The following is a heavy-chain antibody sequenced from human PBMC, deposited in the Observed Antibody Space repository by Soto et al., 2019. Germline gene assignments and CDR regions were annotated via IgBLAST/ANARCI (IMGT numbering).Heavy chain of an antibody. CDR1: GYSFAGYW. CDR3: ARLRKRIAAAGTAGMDV. V-gene: IGHV5-10-1*01. CDR2: IDPSDSQT. J-gene: IGHJ6*02. D-gene: IGHD6-13*01. Sequence: PGESLKISCKGSGYSFAGYWITWVRQKPGKGLEWMGRIDPSDSQTYYSPSFRGHVTISVTKSITTVFLQWSSLRASDTAMYYCARLRKRIAAAGTAGMDVWGQGTTVTVS.